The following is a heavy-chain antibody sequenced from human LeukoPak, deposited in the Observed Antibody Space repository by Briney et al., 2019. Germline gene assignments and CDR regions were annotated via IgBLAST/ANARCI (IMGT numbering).Heavy chain of an antibody. J-gene: IGHJ4*02. D-gene: IGHD2/OR15-2a*01. V-gene: IGHV4-59*02. CDR3: ARYGLSTLDY. Sequence: KPSETLSLTCAVSGASVTTYYWSWIRQPSGKGLEWIGFIHHSGLTECHAYLNNRVSISVGTSKNQFSLRLSSVTPADTAVYYCARYGLSTLDYWGQGLPITVSS. CDR1: GASVTTYY. CDR2: IHHSGLT.